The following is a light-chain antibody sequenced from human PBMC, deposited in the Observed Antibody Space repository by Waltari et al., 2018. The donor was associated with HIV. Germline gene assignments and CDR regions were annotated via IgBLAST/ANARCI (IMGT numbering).Light chain of an antibody. Sequence: HSVLTQPPSASGSPGQSVAISCTGTNSALGIYDSVSWYQNIPHKAPRLLISELSARPSGGPDRFPGSKCNNITSSLTVSDLQAEDEGEYFCSAYGGNNFVLFGGGTKLTVL. CDR1: NSALGIYDS. V-gene: IGLV2-8*01. CDR2: ELS. J-gene: IGLJ3*02. CDR3: SAYGGNNFVL.